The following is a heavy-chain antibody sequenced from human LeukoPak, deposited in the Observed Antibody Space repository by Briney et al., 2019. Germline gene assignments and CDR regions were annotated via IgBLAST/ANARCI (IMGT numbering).Heavy chain of an antibody. J-gene: IGHJ5*02. Sequence: SETLSLTCTVSGGSISSSSYYWGWIRQPPGKGLEWIGEINHSGSTNYNPSLKSRVTISVDTSKNQFSLKLSSVTAADTAVYYCARTGGSSWSRRINWFDPWGQGTLVTVSS. V-gene: IGHV4-39*07. D-gene: IGHD6-13*01. CDR3: ARTGGSSWSRRINWFDP. CDR2: INHSGST. CDR1: GGSISSSSYY.